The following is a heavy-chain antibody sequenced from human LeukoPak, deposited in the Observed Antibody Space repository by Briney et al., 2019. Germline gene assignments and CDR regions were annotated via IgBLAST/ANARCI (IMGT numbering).Heavy chain of an antibody. Sequence: ASVKVSCKVSGYTLTELSMHWVRQAPGKGLEWMGGFDPEDGETIYAQKFQGRVTMTEDTSTDTAYMELSSLRSEDTAVYYCATADGGSGSYSGYWFDPWGQGTLVTVSS. D-gene: IGHD3-10*01. CDR2: FDPEDGET. V-gene: IGHV1-24*01. CDR3: ATADGGSGSYSGYWFDP. J-gene: IGHJ5*02. CDR1: GYTLTELS.